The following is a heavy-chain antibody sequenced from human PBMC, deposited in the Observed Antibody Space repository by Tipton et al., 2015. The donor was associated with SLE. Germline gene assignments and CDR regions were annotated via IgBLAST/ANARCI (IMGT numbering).Heavy chain of an antibody. D-gene: IGHD6-13*01. V-gene: IGHV1-18*01. J-gene: IGHJ5*02. CDR3: ATVIGPLGRSSWYVLDP. CDR2: ISAYNGNT. Sequence: QLVQSGAEVRKPGASVKVSCKASGYTFTSYGISWVRQAPGQGLEWMGWISAYNGNTNYAQKLQGRVTMTTDTSTSTAYMELSSLRSEDTAVYYCATVIGPLGRSSWYVLDPWGQGTLVTVSS. CDR1: GYTFTSYG.